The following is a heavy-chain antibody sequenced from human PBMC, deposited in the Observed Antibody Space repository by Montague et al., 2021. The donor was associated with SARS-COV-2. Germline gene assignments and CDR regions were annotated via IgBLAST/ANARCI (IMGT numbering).Heavy chain of an antibody. CDR3: AKEREVVRAARTLVAFDL. CDR2: INHSGST. J-gene: IGHJ3*01. D-gene: IGHD2-2*01. CDR1: GGSFSGYH. Sequence: SETLSLTCAVYGGSFSGYHWTWIRQPPGKGLEWIGEINHSGSTNYNPSLKSRLTISVDTSKNQFSLKLSSVTAADTAVYYCAKEREVVRAARTLVAFDLWGQGTMVTVSS. V-gene: IGHV4-34*01.